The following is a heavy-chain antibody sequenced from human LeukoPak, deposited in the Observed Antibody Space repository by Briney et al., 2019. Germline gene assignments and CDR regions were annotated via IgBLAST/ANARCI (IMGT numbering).Heavy chain of an antibody. V-gene: IGHV3-30-3*01. CDR3: ARDWYFIAARPTGDDY. CDR2: ISYDGSNK. D-gene: IGHD6-6*01. J-gene: IGHJ4*02. CDR1: GFTFSSYA. Sequence: GSLRLSCAASGFTFSSYAMHWVRQAPGKGLEWVAVISYDGSNKYYADSVKGRFTISRDNSKNTLYLQMNSLRAEDTAVYYCARDWYFIAARPTGDDYWGQGTLVTVSS.